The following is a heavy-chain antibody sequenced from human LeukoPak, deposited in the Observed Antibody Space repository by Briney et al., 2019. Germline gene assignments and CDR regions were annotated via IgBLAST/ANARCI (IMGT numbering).Heavy chain of an antibody. V-gene: IGHV4-30-2*01. J-gene: IGHJ3*02. CDR3: ARLPTDDAFDI. Sequence: SETLSLTCAVSGGSISSGGYSWSWIRQPPGKGLEWIGYIYHSGSTYYNPSLKSRVTISVDRSKNQFSLKLSSVTAADTAVYYCARLPTDDAFDIWGQGAMVTISS. CDR1: GGSISSGGYS. CDR2: IYHSGST. D-gene: IGHD1-26*01.